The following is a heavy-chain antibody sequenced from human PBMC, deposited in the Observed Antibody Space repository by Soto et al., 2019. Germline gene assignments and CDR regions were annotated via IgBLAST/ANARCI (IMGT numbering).Heavy chain of an antibody. CDR2: INAGNGNT. CDR3: ARGPVLRFLEWLPDMDV. J-gene: IGHJ6*03. V-gene: IGHV1-3*01. CDR1: GYTFTGYY. Sequence: ASVKVSCKASGYTFTGYYMHWVRQAPGQGLEWMGWINAGNGNTKYSQKFQGRVTITRDTSASTAYMELSSLRSEDTAVYYCARGPVLRFLEWLPDMDVWGKGTTVTVSS. D-gene: IGHD3-3*01.